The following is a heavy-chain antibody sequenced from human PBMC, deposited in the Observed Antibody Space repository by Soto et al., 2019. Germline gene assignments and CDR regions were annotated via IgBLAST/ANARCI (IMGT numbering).Heavy chain of an antibody. D-gene: IGHD1-26*01. V-gene: IGHV4-61*01. CDR1: GGSVSSGSYY. CDR2: IYYSGST. CDR3: ARQGWELLLIPS. Sequence: QVQLQESGPGLVKPSETLSLTCTVSGGSVSSGSYYWSWIRQPPGKGLEWIGYIYYSGSTNYNPSRKSRVTISVDTSKNQFSLKLSSVTAADTAVYYCARQGWELLLIPSWGQGTLVTVSS. J-gene: IGHJ5*02.